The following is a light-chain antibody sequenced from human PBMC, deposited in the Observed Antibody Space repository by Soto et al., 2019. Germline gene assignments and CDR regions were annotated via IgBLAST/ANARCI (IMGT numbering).Light chain of an antibody. Sequence: DRVMTQSPATVSVSPGERATLSCRASQSVTNNLAWYQQKPGQAPRLLIYGASTRATGIPARFSGSGSGTEFTLTISSLQSEDFAVYYCQQYNNWPPWAFGQGTKVDIK. CDR2: GAS. V-gene: IGKV3-15*01. CDR3: QQYNNWPPWA. J-gene: IGKJ1*01. CDR1: QSVTNN.